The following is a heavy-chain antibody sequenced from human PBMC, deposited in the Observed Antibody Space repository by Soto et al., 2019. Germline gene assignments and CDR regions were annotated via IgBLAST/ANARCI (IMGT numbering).Heavy chain of an antibody. D-gene: IGHD2-2*02. CDR3: ARGGGGVGDNVVVPAAIVPFDY. Sequence: QVQLQQWGAGLLKPSETLSLTCAVYGGSFSGYYWSWIRQPPGKGLEWIGEINHSGSTNYNPSLKGRVTISVDTSKNQFSLKLSSVTAADTAVYYCARGGGGVGDNVVVPAAIVPFDYWGQGTLVTVSS. J-gene: IGHJ4*02. V-gene: IGHV4-34*01. CDR1: GGSFSGYY. CDR2: INHSGST.